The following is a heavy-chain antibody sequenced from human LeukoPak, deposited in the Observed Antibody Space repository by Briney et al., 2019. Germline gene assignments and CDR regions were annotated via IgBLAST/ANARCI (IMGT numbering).Heavy chain of an antibody. V-gene: IGHV3-30-3*01. CDR2: ISYDGSNK. CDR3: ARGMTTVTSGLDY. CDR1: GFTFSSYA. D-gene: IGHD4-17*01. J-gene: IGHJ4*02. Sequence: GGSLRLSCAASGFTFSSYAMLWVRQAPGKGLEWVAVISYDGSNKYYADSVKGRFTISRDNSKNTLYLQMNSLRAEDTAVYYCARGMTTVTSGLDYWGQGTLVTVSS.